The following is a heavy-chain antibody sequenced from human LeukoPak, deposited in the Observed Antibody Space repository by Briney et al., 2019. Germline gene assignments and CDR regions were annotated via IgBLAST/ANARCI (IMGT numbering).Heavy chain of an antibody. D-gene: IGHD6-13*01. V-gene: IGHV4-59*01. CDR2: IYYSGST. CDR1: GGSISSYY. J-gene: IGHJ4*02. CDR3: ARQYSSSWYGIFDY. Sequence: SETLSLTCTVSGGSISSYYWSWIRQPPGKGLEWIGYIYYSGSTNYNPSLKSRVTISVDTSKNQFSLKLSSVAAADTAVYYCARQYSSSWYGIFDYWGQGTLVTVSS.